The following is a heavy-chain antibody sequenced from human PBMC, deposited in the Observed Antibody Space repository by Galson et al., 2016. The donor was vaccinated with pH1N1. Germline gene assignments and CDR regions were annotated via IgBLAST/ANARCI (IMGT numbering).Heavy chain of an antibody. J-gene: IGHJ3*01. V-gene: IGHV2-5*08. CDR1: GFSINSRGMG. Sequence: PALVKPTQTLTLTCTFSGFSINSRGMGVGWIRQPPGQALEWLAVIYWDDDQRYSLSLKRRLPNRKDTSKNPVDLKMTNMDPVDTATYYCAHWEVMSTNSFDFWGPGTMVTVSS. CDR2: IYWDDDQ. D-gene: IGHD1-26*01. CDR3: AHWEVMSTNSFDF.